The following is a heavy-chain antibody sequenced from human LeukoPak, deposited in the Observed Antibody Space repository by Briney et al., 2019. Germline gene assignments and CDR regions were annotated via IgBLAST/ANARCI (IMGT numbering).Heavy chain of an antibody. CDR2: ISCYNGDT. V-gene: IGHV1-18*01. CDR3: ARDPSNSSGYHAHFDS. CDR1: RYTFSNYD. D-gene: IGHD3-22*01. J-gene: IGHJ4*02. Sequence: ASVKVSCKASRYTFSNYDINWVRQAPGQGLEWMGWISCYNGDTMYAQNVQGRVTMTTDTSTRTAYMELRSLRSDDTAMYYCARDPSNSSGYHAHFDSWGQGTLVTVSS.